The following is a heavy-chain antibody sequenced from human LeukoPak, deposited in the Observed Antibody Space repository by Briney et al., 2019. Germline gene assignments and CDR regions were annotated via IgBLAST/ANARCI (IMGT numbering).Heavy chain of an antibody. CDR3: ARGSSAALALAGENDTFDI. J-gene: IGHJ3*02. Sequence: SVKVSCKATGDTFSSYAISWVRQAPGQWLEWMGRIIPIFGTANYAQKFQGRVTITTDESTSTAYMELSSLRSEDTAVYYCARGSSAALALAGENDTFDIWGQGTMVTVSS. D-gene: IGHD3-10*01. CDR2: IIPIFGTA. CDR1: GDTFSSYA. V-gene: IGHV1-69*05.